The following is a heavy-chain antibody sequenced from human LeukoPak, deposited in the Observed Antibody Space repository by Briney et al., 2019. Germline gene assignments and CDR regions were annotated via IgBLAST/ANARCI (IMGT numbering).Heavy chain of an antibody. CDR3: ARETYYDFWSGYGDYYYYMDV. Sequence: ASVEVSCKASGYTFTSYGISWVRQAPGQGLEWMGWISAYNGNTNYAQKLQGRVTMTTDTSTSTAYMELRSLRSDDTAVYYCARETYYDFWSGYGDYYYYMDVWGKGTTVTVSS. J-gene: IGHJ6*03. V-gene: IGHV1-18*01. CDR2: ISAYNGNT. D-gene: IGHD3-3*01. CDR1: GYTFTSYG.